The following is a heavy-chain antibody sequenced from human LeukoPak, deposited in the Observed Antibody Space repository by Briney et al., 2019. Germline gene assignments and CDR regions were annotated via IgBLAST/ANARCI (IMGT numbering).Heavy chain of an antibody. Sequence: SETLSLTCAVYGGSFSGHYWSWIRQPPGKGLEWIGEINHSKNTNYNPSLKSRVTISVDTSKNQFSLKLSSVTAADTAVYYCARVPVNIWENWFDPWGQGTLVTVSS. CDR3: ARVPVNIWENWFDP. V-gene: IGHV4-34*01. J-gene: IGHJ5*02. CDR2: INHSKNT. CDR1: GGSFSGHY. D-gene: IGHD1-26*01.